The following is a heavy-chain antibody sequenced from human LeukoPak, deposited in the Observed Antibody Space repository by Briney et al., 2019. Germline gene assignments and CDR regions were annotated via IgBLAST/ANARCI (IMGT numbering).Heavy chain of an antibody. D-gene: IGHD2-15*01. V-gene: IGHV3-64D*09. CDR1: GFTFSSYA. CDR2: ISSNGGST. J-gene: IGHJ6*02. CDR3: VTTTRYCSGGSCYSYYYYGMGV. Sequence: GGSLRLSCSASGFTFSSYAMHWVRQAPGKGLEYVSAISSNGGSTYYADSVKGRFTISRDNSKNTLYLQMSSLRAEDTAVYYCVTTTRYCSGGSCYSYYYYGMGVWGQGTTVTVSS.